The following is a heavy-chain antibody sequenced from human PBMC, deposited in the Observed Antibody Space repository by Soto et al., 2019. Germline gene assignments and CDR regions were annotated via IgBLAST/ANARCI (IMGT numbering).Heavy chain of an antibody. Sequence: SETLSLTCTVSGGSISSGGYYWSWIRQHPGKGLEWIGYIYYSGTTYYNPSLKSRVTISVDTSKNQFSLKLSSVSAADTAVYYCARGRGYSYNYYYYGMDVWGQGTTVTVSS. CDR2: IYYSGTT. V-gene: IGHV4-31*03. CDR3: ARGRGYSYNYYYYGMDV. J-gene: IGHJ6*02. CDR1: GGSISSGGYY. D-gene: IGHD5-18*01.